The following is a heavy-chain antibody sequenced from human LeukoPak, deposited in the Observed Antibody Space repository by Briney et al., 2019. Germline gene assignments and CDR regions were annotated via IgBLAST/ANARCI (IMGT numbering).Heavy chain of an antibody. J-gene: IGHJ5*02. Sequence: SETLSLTCTVSGGSISSSGYYWGWIRQPPGKGLEWIGSIYYSGSTYYNPSLKSRVTISVDTSKNQFSLKLSSVTAADTAVYYCARVGLPINWFDPWGQGTLVTVSS. V-gene: IGHV4-39*07. CDR3: ARVGLPINWFDP. CDR2: IYYSGST. D-gene: IGHD2-21*01. CDR1: GGSISSSGYY.